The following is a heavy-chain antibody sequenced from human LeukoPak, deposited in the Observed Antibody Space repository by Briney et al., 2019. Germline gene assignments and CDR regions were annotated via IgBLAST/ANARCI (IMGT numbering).Heavy chain of an antibody. CDR2: MFYDGTHE. Sequence: GGSLRLSCVASGYTFRTYGVHWVRQAPGKGLEWVAFMFYDGTHEYYADSVKGRFTISRDNSKNTLYLHMNILRLEDTGVYYCANGGTGNFFWYFDYWGQGALVTVSS. CDR1: GYTFRTYG. J-gene: IGHJ4*02. CDR3: ANGGTGNFFWYFDY. D-gene: IGHD3-9*01. V-gene: IGHV3-30*02.